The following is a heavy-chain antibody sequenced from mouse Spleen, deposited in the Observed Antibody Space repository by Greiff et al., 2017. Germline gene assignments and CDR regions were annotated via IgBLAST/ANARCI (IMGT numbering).Heavy chain of an antibody. J-gene: IGHJ3*01. V-gene: IGHV2-2*01. CDR1: GFSLTSYG. CDR2: IWSGGST. CDR3: ARGSQLTWFAY. Sequence: VQLQQSGPGLVQPSQSLSITCTVSGFSLTSYGVHWVRQSPGKGLEWLGVIWSGGSTDYNAAFISRLSISKDNSKSQVFFKMNSLQADDTAIYYCARGSQLTWFAYWGQGTLVTVSA.